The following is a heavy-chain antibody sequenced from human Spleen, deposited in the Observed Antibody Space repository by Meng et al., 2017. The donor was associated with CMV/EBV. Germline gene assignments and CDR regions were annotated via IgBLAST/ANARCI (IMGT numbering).Heavy chain of an antibody. CDR1: GGSISSNY. J-gene: IGHJ5*02. CDR2: IYYSGST. Sequence: SETLSLTCTVSGGSISSNYWSWIRQPPGKGLEWIGYIYYSGSTNYKPSLKSRVTISVDTSKNQFSLKLTSLTAADTAVYYCARGGSWFDPWGQGTLVTVSS. CDR3: ARGGSWFDP. V-gene: IGHV4-59*01. D-gene: IGHD2-15*01.